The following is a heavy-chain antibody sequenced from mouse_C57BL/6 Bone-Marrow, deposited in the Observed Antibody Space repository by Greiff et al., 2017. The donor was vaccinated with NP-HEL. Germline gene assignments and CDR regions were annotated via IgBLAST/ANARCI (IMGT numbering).Heavy chain of an antibody. CDR2: IWSDGST. D-gene: IGHD2-4*01. J-gene: IGHJ2*01. V-gene: IGHV2-6*03. CDR1: GFSLTSYG. Sequence: QVQLKESGPGLVAPSQSLSITCTVSGFSLTSYGVHWVCQPPGKGLEWLVVIWSDGSTTYNSALKSRLSISKDNSKSQVFLKMNSLQTDDTAMYYCARFSYDYGYFDYWGQGTTLTVSS. CDR3: ARFSYDYGYFDY.